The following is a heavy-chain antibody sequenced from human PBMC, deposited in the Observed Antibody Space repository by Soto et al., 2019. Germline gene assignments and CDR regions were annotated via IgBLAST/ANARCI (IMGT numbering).Heavy chain of an antibody. J-gene: IGHJ4*02. CDR3: AIPPQYYYDSSGTRPFDY. CDR1: GYTLTELS. CDR2: FDPEDGET. V-gene: IGHV1-24*01. Sequence: ASVKVSCKVSGYTLTELSMHWVRQAPGKGLEWMGGFDPEDGETIYAQKFQGRVTMTEDTSTDTAYMELSSLRSEDTAVYYCAIPPQYYYDSSGTRPFDYWGQGTLVTVSS. D-gene: IGHD3-22*01.